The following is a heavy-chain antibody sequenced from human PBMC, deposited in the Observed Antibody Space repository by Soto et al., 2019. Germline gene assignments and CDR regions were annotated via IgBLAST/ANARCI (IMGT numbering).Heavy chain of an antibody. Sequence: ETLSLTCTVSGVSISSYYWSWIRQPPGKGLEWIGYIYYSGSTNYNPSLKSRVTISVDTSKNQFSLKLSSVTAADTAVYYCAGTYYYDSSGYYQEDYWGQGTLVTVSS. CDR1: GVSISSYY. D-gene: IGHD3-22*01. V-gene: IGHV4-59*01. CDR2: IYYSGST. CDR3: AGTYYYDSSGYYQEDY. J-gene: IGHJ4*02.